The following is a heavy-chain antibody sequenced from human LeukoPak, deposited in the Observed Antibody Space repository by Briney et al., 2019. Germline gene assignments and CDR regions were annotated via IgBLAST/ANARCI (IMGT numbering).Heavy chain of an antibody. V-gene: IGHV4-30-2*06. Sequence: PSQTLSLTCSVSGGSISSGPYFWSWIRQSPGQGLEWIGYIWPSGSTNYNPSLKSRVTISVDTSKNQFSLKLSSVTAADTAVYYCARHLHYYDSSGYPYDAFDIWGQGTMVTVSS. D-gene: IGHD3-22*01. CDR3: ARHLHYYDSSGYPYDAFDI. CDR1: GGSISSGPYF. CDR2: IWPSGST. J-gene: IGHJ3*02.